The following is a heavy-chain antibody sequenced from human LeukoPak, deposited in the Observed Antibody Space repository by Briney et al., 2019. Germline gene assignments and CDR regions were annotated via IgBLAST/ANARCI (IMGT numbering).Heavy chain of an antibody. CDR2: ISYDGSDR. Sequence: PGGSLRLSCVASGFTFSSYGMHWVRQAPGKGPEWVAVISYDGSDRYYANFVKGRSTISRDNSKNTLFLQTNSMRPEDTAVYYCAKGVSRGVDPTGLEYWGQGTLVTVSS. CDR1: GFTFSSYG. V-gene: IGHV3-30*18. D-gene: IGHD1-1*01. J-gene: IGHJ4*02. CDR3: AKGVSRGVDPTGLEY.